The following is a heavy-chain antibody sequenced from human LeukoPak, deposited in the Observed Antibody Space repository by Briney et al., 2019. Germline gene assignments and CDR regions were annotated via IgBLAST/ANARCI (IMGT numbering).Heavy chain of an antibody. CDR3: ARERTGIAAAGEYYFDY. J-gene: IGHJ4*02. CDR1: GFTLSSYW. D-gene: IGHD6-13*01. Sequence: GGALRLSCAASGFTLSSYWMSWVRPAPGKGLEWVANIKQDGSGKYYVDSVKGRFTISRDNAKNSLYLQMNSLRAEDTAVYYCARERTGIAAAGEYYFDYWGQGTLVTVSS. V-gene: IGHV3-7*03. CDR2: IKQDGSGK.